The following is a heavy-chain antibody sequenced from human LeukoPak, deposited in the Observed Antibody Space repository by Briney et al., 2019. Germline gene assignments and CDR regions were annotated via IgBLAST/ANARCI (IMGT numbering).Heavy chain of an antibody. Sequence: SETLSLTCTVSGYPISSGYYWGWIRQPPGKGLEWIGSIYHSGSTYYNPSLKSRVTISVDTSKNQFSLKLSSVTAADTSVYYCARDIGQWVVLHQFDYWGQGTLVTVSS. CDR2: IYHSGST. D-gene: IGHD6-19*01. J-gene: IGHJ4*01. CDR3: ARDIGQWVVLHQFDY. V-gene: IGHV4-38-2*02. CDR1: GYPISSGYY.